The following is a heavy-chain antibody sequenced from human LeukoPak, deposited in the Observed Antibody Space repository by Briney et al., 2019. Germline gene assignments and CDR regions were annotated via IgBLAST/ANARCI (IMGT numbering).Heavy chain of an antibody. CDR1: GGTFSSYT. D-gene: IGHD3-3*01. Sequence: SVKVSCKASGGTFSSYTISWVRQAPGQGLEWMGRIIPILGIANYAQKFQGRVTITADESTSTAYMELSSLRSEDTAVYYCARDSSDFWSGYPRDKHLDYWGQGTLVTVSS. V-gene: IGHV1-69*10. CDR3: ARDSSDFWSGYPRDKHLDY. J-gene: IGHJ4*02. CDR2: IIPILGIA.